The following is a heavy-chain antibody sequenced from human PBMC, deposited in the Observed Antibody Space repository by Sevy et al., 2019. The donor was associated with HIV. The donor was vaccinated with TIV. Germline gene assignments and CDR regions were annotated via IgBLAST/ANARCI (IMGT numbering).Heavy chain of an antibody. CDR3: ARPAGYYESIGYSLIDY. Sequence: GESLKISCQGSGYSFTSYWIAWVRQMPGKGLEWMGIIYPDDSDIRYSPSFQGQFTFSADKSTNTAYMQWSSLKASDTAMYFCARPAGYYESIGYSLIDYWGQGTLVTVSS. V-gene: IGHV5-51*01. CDR2: IYPDDSDI. CDR1: GYSFTSYW. D-gene: IGHD3-22*01. J-gene: IGHJ4*02.